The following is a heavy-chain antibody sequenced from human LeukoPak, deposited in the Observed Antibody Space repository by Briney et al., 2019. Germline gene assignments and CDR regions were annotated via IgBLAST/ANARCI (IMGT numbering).Heavy chain of an antibody. CDR2: ISGSGGST. V-gene: IGHV3-23*01. CDR3: AKDPHARITGTTLY. D-gene: IGHD1-20*01. CDR1: GFTFSSYA. Sequence: QSGGSLRLSCAASGFTFSSYAMNWVRQAPGKGLEWVSAISGSGGSTYYADSVKGRFTISRDNSKNTLYLQINSLRAEDTAVYYCAKDPHARITGTTLYWGQGTLVTVSS. J-gene: IGHJ4*02.